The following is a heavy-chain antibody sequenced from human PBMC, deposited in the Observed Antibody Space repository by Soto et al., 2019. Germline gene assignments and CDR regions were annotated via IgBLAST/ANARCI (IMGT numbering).Heavy chain of an antibody. Sequence: GGFLRLSCAASGFTFSSYWMHWVRQAPGKGLEWVSRINPNGNTINYADSVKGRFTISRDNARNSLYLQINSLRGEDTAVYYCATAGSYRLDAWGQGSLVTSPQ. CDR2: INPNGNTI. CDR1: GFTFSSYW. J-gene: IGHJ1*01. CDR3: ATAGSYRLDA. V-gene: IGHV3-74*01. D-gene: IGHD3-16*02.